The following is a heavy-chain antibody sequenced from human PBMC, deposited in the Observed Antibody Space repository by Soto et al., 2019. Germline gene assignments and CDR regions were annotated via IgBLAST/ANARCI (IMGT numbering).Heavy chain of an antibody. CDR2: IYYSGST. Sequence: SETLSLTCTVSGGSISSGGYYWSWIRQHPGKGLEWIGYIYYSGSTYYNPSLKSRVTISVDTSKNQFSLKLSSVTAADTAVYYCARDHVVYYDYGDYGVFDYWGQGTLVTVSS. V-gene: IGHV4-31*02. CDR3: ARDHVVYYDYGDYGVFDY. J-gene: IGHJ4*02. CDR1: GGSISSGGYY. D-gene: IGHD4-17*01.